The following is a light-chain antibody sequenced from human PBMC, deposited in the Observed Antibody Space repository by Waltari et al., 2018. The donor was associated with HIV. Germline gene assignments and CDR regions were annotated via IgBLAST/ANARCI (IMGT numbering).Light chain of an antibody. CDR2: DAF. CDR3: QQRSSWPRGT. J-gene: IGKJ2*02. V-gene: IGKV3-11*01. CDR1: QSVSSNY. Sequence: EIVLTQSPATLSLSPGERATLSCRASQSVSSNYLAWYQHKPGQAPRRLIYDAFNRATGIPARFSGSGSGTDFTLTISSLEPEDSALYYGQQRSSWPRGTFGQGTKLEIK.